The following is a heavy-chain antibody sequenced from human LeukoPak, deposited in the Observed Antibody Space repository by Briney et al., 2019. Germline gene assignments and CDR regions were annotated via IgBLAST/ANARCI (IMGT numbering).Heavy chain of an antibody. CDR2: VNPNSGNT. D-gene: IGHD6-13*01. CDR1: GYTFTSYD. J-gene: IGHJ6*03. Sequence: ASVKVSCKASGYTFTSYDINWVRQATGQGLEWMGWVNPNSGNTGYAQKFQGRVTMTRNTSISTAYMELSSLGSEDTAVYYCARGPSSIAAAGTHYYYYYYMDVWGKGTTVTVSS. CDR3: ARGPSSIAAAGTHYYYYYYMDV. V-gene: IGHV1-8*01.